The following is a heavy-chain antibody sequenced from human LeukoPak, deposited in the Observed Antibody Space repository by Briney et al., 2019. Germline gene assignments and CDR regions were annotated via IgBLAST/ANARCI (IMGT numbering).Heavy chain of an antibody. CDR2: ISSSSSYI. J-gene: IGHJ4*02. D-gene: IGHD3-22*01. Sequence: GGSLRLSCAASGFTFSSYTMNWVRQAPGKGLEWVSSISSSSSYIYYADSVKGRFTISRDNAKNSLYLQMNSLRAEDTAVYYCARVVTMIVVADGGYFDYWGQGTLVTVSS. V-gene: IGHV3-21*01. CDR1: GFTFSSYT. CDR3: ARVVTMIVVADGGYFDY.